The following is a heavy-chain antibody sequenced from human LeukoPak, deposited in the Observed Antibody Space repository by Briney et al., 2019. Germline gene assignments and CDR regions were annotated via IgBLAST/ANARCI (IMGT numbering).Heavy chain of an antibody. CDR2: IRYDGSNK. J-gene: IGHJ4*02. Sequence: GGSLRLSCAASGFTFSSYGMHWVRQAPGKGLKWVAFIRYDGSNKYYADSVKGRFTISRDNSKNTLYLQMNSLRAEDTAVYYCAKDLSADYYDSSGSAYWGQGTLVTVSS. D-gene: IGHD3-22*01. V-gene: IGHV3-30*02. CDR1: GFTFSSYG. CDR3: AKDLSADYYDSSGSAY.